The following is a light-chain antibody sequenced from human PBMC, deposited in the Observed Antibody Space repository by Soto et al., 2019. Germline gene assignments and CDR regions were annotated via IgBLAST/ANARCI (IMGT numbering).Light chain of an antibody. V-gene: IGLV2-14*03. CDR3: SSYTNSSTYV. CDR1: SSDVGGYNF. J-gene: IGLJ1*01. Sequence: QSALTQTASVSGSPGQSITISCTGTSSDVGGYNFVSWYQQYPGKAPKLMIYHVSSRPSGVSNRFSGSKSGNTASLTISGLQAEDEAGYYCSSYTNSSTYVFGTGTKLTVL. CDR2: HVS.